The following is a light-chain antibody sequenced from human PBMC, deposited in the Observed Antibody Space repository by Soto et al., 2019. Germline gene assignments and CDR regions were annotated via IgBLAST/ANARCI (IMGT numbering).Light chain of an antibody. CDR1: QSISSY. CDR2: DAS. J-gene: IGKJ5*01. Sequence: TQSPSTLSASVGDTVTITCRTSQSISSYLAWYQQKPGQAPRLLIYDASNRATGIPARFSGSGSGTDFTLTISSLEPEDFAVYYCQQRSNWPITFGQGTRLEIK. V-gene: IGKV3-11*01. CDR3: QQRSNWPIT.